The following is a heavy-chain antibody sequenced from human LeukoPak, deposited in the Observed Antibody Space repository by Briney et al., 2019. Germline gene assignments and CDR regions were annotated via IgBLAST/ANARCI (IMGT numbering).Heavy chain of an antibody. J-gene: IGHJ4*02. V-gene: IGHV3-11*05. CDR1: GFTFSDYY. CDR2: ISSSSSYT. CDR3: ARDIVDTAMHDY. Sequence: PGGSLRLSCAASGFTFSDYYMSWIRQAPGKGLGWVSYISSSSSYTNYADSVKGRFTISRDNAKNSLYLQMNSLRAEDTAVYYCARDIVDTAMHDYWGQGTLVTVSS. D-gene: IGHD5-18*01.